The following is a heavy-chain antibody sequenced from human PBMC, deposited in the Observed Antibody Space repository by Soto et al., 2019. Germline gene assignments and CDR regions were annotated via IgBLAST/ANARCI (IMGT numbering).Heavy chain of an antibody. CDR1: GYTLTELS. V-gene: IGHV1-24*01. J-gene: IGHJ4*02. D-gene: IGHD3-10*01. CDR3: ATGPMVRGPLLY. Sequence: GASVKVSCKVSGYTLTELSMHWVRQAPGKGLEWMGGFDPEDGETIYAQKFQGRVTMTEDTSTDTAYMELSSLRSEDTAVYYCATGPMVRGPLLYSGQGTLVTVSS. CDR2: FDPEDGET.